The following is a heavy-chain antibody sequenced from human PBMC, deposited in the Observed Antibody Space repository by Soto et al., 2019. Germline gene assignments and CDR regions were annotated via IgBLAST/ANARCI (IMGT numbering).Heavy chain of an antibody. V-gene: IGHV3-66*01. CDR3: ARDSSFDDSSGYLDY. Sequence: GSLRLSCAASGFTVSSNYMNWVRQAPGKGLEWVSVIYSGGSTNYADSVKGRFTISRDNSKNTLYLQMNSLRAEDTAVYYCARDSSFDDSSGYLDYWGQGTLVTVSS. D-gene: IGHD3-22*01. J-gene: IGHJ4*02. CDR2: IYSGGST. CDR1: GFTVSSNY.